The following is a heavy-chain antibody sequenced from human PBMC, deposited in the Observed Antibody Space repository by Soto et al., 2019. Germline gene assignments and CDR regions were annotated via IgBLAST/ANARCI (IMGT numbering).Heavy chain of an antibody. V-gene: IGHV4-4*02. D-gene: IGHD5-18*01. CDR3: ARGFTAMNQGGLFFDY. CDR2: IYHSGST. Sequence: QVQLQESGPGLVKPSGTLSLTCAVSSGSISSSNWWSWVRQPPGKGLEWIGEIYHSGSTNYNPSLKSRVTLSVDKSKNQFSLKLSSVTAADTAVYYCARGFTAMNQGGLFFDYWGQGTLVTVSS. CDR1: SGSISSSNW. J-gene: IGHJ4*02.